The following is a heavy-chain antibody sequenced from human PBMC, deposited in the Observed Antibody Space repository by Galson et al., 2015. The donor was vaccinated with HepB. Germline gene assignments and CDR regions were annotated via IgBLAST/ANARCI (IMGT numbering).Heavy chain of an antibody. V-gene: IGHV1-69*04. Sequence: SVKVSCKASGGTFSSYAISWVRQAPGQGLEWMGRIIPILGIANYAQKFQGRVTITADKSTSTAYMELSSLRSEDTAVYYCARAVAGTPREDYFDYWGQGTLVTVSS. CDR3: ARAVAGTPREDYFDY. CDR2: IIPILGIA. D-gene: IGHD6-19*01. CDR1: GGTFSSYA. J-gene: IGHJ4*02.